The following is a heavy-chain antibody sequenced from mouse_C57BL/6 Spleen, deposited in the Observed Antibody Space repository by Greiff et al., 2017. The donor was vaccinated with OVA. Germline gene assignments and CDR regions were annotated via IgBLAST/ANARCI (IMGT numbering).Heavy chain of an antibody. Sequence: EVQRVESGGGLVQPKGSLKLSCAASGFSFNTYAMNWVRQAPGKGLEWVARIRSKSNNYATYYADSVKDRFTISRDDSESMLYLQMNNLKTEDTARYYCVPITTVVSYWGQGTLVTVSA. V-gene: IGHV10-1*01. J-gene: IGHJ3*01. CDR3: VPITTVVSY. D-gene: IGHD1-1*01. CDR2: IRSKSNNYAT. CDR1: GFSFNTYA.